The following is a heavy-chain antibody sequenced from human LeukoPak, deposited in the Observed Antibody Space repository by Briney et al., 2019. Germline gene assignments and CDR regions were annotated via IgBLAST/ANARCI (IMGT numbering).Heavy chain of an antibody. CDR1: GGSISSGGYY. CDR3: ARGSTYYYDSSGYYYGH. Sequence: SETLSLTCTVSGGSISSGGYYWSWIRQHPGKGLEWIGYIYYSGSTYYKPSLKSRVTISVDTSKNQFSLKLSSVTAADTAVYYCARGSTYYYDSSGYYYGHWGQGTLVTVSS. V-gene: IGHV4-31*03. CDR2: IYYSGST. D-gene: IGHD3-22*01. J-gene: IGHJ4*02.